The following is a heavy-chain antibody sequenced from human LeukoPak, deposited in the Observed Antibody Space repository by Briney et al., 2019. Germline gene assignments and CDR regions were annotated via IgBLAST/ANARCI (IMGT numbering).Heavy chain of an antibody. J-gene: IGHJ4*02. CDR2: IKKTGSET. Sequence: GGSLRLSCAASKFIFSNYWMSWVRQAPGKGLEWVAYIKKTGSETYYVDSVKGRFTISRDNAKNSLYLQMNSLRAEDTALYYCAKDSGYDLDYFDYWGQGTLVTVSS. CDR1: KFIFSNYW. D-gene: IGHD5-12*01. V-gene: IGHV3-7*03. CDR3: AKDSGYDLDYFDY.